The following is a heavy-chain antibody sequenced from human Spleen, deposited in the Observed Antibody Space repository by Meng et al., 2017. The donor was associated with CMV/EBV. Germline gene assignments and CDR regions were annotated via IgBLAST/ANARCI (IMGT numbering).Heavy chain of an antibody. V-gene: IGHV4-61*01. J-gene: IGHJ4*02. Sequence: CTVSGGSVSSGSDYWSWIRQPPGKGLEWIGYIYYSGSTNYNPSLKSRVTISVDTSKNQFSLKLSSVTAADTAVYYCARDQTGTFDYWGQGTLVTVSS. CDR2: IYYSGST. D-gene: IGHD1-1*01. CDR3: ARDQTGTFDY. CDR1: GGSVSSGSDY.